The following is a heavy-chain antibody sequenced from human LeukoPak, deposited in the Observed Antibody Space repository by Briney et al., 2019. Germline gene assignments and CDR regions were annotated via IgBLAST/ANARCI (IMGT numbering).Heavy chain of an antibody. CDR3: ARHGRCMVRGVCNDY. CDR2: IIPIFGTA. J-gene: IGHJ4*02. Sequence: SVKVSCKASGGTFSSYAISWVRQAPGQGLEWMRGIIPIFGTANYAQKFLGRVTITADESTSTAYMELSSLRSEDTAVYYCARHGRCMVRGVCNDYWGQGTLVTVSS. CDR1: GGTFSSYA. D-gene: IGHD3-10*01. V-gene: IGHV1-69*01.